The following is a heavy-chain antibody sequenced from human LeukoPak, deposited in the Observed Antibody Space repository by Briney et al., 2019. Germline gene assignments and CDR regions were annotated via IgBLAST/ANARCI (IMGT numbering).Heavy chain of an antibody. CDR2: INPNSGGT. V-gene: IGHV1-2*02. CDR1: GYTFTGYY. J-gene: IGHJ4*02. CDR3: ASREPTYYYDSSGYQQIDY. Sequence: ASVTVSFKASGYTFTGYYMHWVRQAPGQGLEGMGWINPNSGGTNYAQKFQGRVTITRDTSISTAYMELSRLRSDDTAVYYCASREPTYYYDSSGYQQIDYWGQGTLVTVPS. D-gene: IGHD3-22*01.